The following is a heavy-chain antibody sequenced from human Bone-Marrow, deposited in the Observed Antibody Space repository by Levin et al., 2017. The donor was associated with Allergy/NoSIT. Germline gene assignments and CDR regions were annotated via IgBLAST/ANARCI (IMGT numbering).Heavy chain of an antibody. Sequence: PGGSLRLSCVGSGFVFSTHALTWVRQAPGRGLEWVSVISGDGSKIHTADSLEGRFTVSRDNSDNTLYLQMNSLRAEDTAIYYCAKTIVASSFTLSFFFGMDVWGLGTTVTVSS. V-gene: IGHV3-23*01. CDR3: AKTIVASSFTLSFFFGMDV. J-gene: IGHJ6*02. D-gene: IGHD2-15*01. CDR2: ISGDGSKI. CDR1: GFVFSTHA.